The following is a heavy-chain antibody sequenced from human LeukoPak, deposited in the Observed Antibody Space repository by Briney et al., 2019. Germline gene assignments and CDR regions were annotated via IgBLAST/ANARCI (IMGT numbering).Heavy chain of an antibody. J-gene: IGHJ4*02. D-gene: IGHD5-18*01. Sequence: GGSLRLSCAASGFTFSDYYMSWIRQAPGKGLEWVSYISTSDSTIYYADSVKGRFTISRDNAKNSLYLQMNSLRAEDTAVYYCARAIETTWIQLWQSVGYWGQGTLVTVSS. V-gene: IGHV3-11*04. CDR2: ISTSDSTI. CDR1: GFTFSDYY. CDR3: ARAIETTWIQLWQSVGY.